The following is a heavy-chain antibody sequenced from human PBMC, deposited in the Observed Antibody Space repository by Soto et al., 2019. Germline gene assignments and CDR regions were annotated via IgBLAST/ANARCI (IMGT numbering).Heavy chain of an antibody. CDR3: ARTPLRYFDWLRGRDYYYYYGMDV. V-gene: IGHV2-26*01. J-gene: IGHJ6*02. CDR2: IFSNDEK. Sequence: SGPTLVNPTETLTLTCTVSGFSLSNARMGVSWIRQPPGKALEWLAHIFSNDEKSYSTSLKSRLTISKDTSKSQVVLTMTNMDPVDTATYYCARTPLRYFDWLRGRDYYYYYGMDVWGQGTTVTVSS. CDR1: GFSLSNARMG. D-gene: IGHD3-9*01.